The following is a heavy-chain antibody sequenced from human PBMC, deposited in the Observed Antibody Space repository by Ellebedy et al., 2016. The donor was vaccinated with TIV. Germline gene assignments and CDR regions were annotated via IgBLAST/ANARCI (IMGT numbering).Heavy chain of an antibody. CDR1: GYSFTSHD. Sequence: AASVKVSCKASGYSFTSHDITWVRQVTGQGLGYMGWMNPNRGNTDYAQKFQGRVTMTRNTSISTAYMELSSLTSEDTAVYFCTRGNWDYWGQGTLVTVSS. CDR2: MNPNRGNT. D-gene: IGHD1-1*01. CDR3: TRGNWDY. J-gene: IGHJ4*02. V-gene: IGHV1-8*01.